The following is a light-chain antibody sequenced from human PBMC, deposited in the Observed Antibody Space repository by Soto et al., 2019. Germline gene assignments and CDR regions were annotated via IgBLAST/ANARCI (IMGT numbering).Light chain of an antibody. CDR2: DAS. CDR1: QSISSW. V-gene: IGKV1-5*01. CDR3: QQYNSYRT. Sequence: EIQITQSRSTLSASIGYRVTISCRASQSISSWLAWYQQKPGKAPKLLIYDASSLESGVPSRFSGSGSGTEFTLTISSLQPDDFATYYCQQYNSYRTFGQGTKVDI. J-gene: IGKJ1*01.